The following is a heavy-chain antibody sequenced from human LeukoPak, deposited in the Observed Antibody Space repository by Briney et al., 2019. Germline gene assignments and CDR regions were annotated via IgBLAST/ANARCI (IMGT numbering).Heavy chain of an antibody. V-gene: IGHV4-30-2*01. D-gene: IGHD2-15*01. CDR1: GGSISSGGYS. J-gene: IGHJ4*02. Sequence: SQTRSLTCAVSGGSISSGGYSWSWIRQPPGKGLGWIGYIYHSGSTYYNPSLNSRVTISVDRSKNQFSLKLTSVTAADTAVYYCARFCSGSSFYFDYWGQGTLVTVSS. CDR2: IYHSGST. CDR3: ARFCSGSSFYFDY.